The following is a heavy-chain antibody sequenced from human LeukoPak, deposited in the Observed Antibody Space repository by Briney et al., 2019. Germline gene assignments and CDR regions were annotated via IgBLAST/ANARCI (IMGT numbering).Heavy chain of an antibody. Sequence: PGGSLRLSCAASGFTFSSYAMTWVRQAPGKGLEWVSVISGGGGSTYFADSVKGRFTISRDNSKNTLYLQMNSQRPEDTAVYYCARANLWFGDALLGGMDVWGQGTTVTVSS. V-gene: IGHV3-23*01. J-gene: IGHJ6*02. CDR2: ISGGGGST. D-gene: IGHD3-10*01. CDR1: GFTFSSYA. CDR3: ARANLWFGDALLGGMDV.